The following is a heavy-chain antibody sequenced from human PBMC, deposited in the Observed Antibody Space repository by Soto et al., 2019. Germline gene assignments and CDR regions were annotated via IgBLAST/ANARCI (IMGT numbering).Heavy chain of an antibody. Sequence: QVHLVQSGAEVKKPGASVKVSCKASGYTFTSYGITWVRQAPGQGLAWMGWISAHNGNTDYAQKLQGRVIVTRDTSTSTAYMELRSVRCDDTAVYYCARGRYGDSWGQGALVTVSS. D-gene: IGHD1-1*01. CDR3: ARGRYGDS. V-gene: IGHV1-18*01. J-gene: IGHJ4*02. CDR2: ISAHNGNT. CDR1: GYTFTSYG.